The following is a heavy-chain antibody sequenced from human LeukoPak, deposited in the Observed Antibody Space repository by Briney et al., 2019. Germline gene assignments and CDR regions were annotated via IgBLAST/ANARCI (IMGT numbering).Heavy chain of an antibody. J-gene: IGHJ4*02. Sequence: ASVKVSCKASGYTFTGYYMHWVRQAPGQGLEWMGWINPNSGGTNYAQKFQGRVTMTRDTSISTAYMELSRLRSDDTAVYYCAGGGYYDSSDHFDYWGQGSLVTVSS. D-gene: IGHD3-22*01. CDR1: GYTFTGYY. V-gene: IGHV1-2*02. CDR3: AGGGYYDSSDHFDY. CDR2: INPNSGGT.